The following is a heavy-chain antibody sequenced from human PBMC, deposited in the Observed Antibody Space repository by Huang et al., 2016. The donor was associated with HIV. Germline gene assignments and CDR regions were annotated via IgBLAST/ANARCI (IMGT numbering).Heavy chain of an antibody. J-gene: IGHJ3*02. CDR2: ISDRVST. CDR3: ARMFKYDSGGYWGNDAFDI. Sequence: QVQLQQWGAELLKPSETLSLTCAVSGGSLRGHYWTWIRQPPGRGLEWSGEISDRVSTTYNPSLKSRVTISGDTSQSQFSLKLNSVTAADTAIYYCARMFKYDSGGYWGNDAFDIWGQGTMVTVSS. D-gene: IGHD3-22*01. CDR1: GGSLRGHY. V-gene: IGHV4-34*02.